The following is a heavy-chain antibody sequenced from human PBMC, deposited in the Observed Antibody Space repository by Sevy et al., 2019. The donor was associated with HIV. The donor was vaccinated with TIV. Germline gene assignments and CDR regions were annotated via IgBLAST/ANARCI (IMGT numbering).Heavy chain of an antibody. V-gene: IGHV3-21*01. CDR3: ARDGDTAMVYVGGFYFDY. Sequence: GGSLRLSCAASAFTFSSYSMNWVRQAPGKGLEWVSSISSSSSYIYYADSVKGRFTISRDNAKNSLYLQMNSLRAEDTAVYYCARDGDTAMVYVGGFYFDYWGQGTLVTVSS. D-gene: IGHD5-18*01. CDR2: ISSSSSYI. J-gene: IGHJ4*02. CDR1: AFTFSSYS.